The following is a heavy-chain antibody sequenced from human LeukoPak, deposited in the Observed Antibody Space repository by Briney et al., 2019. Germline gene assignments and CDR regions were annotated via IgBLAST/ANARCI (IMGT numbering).Heavy chain of an antibody. J-gene: IGHJ5*02. CDR1: GFTFSSYW. CDR2: IKQDGSEK. V-gene: IGHV3-7*01. D-gene: IGHD6-13*01. CDR3: ARSDRYSSSWYPNNWFDP. Sequence: GGSLRLSCAASGFTFSSYWMSWARQAPGKGLEWVANIKQDGSEKYYVDSVKGRFTISRDNAKNSLYLQMNSLRAEDTAVYYCARSDRYSSSWYPNNWFDPWGQGTLVTVSS.